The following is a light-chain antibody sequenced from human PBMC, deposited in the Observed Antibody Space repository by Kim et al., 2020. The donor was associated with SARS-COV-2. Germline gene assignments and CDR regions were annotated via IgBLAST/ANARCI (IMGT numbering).Light chain of an antibody. CDR1: KLGDKY. CDR3: QAWDTRVV. CDR2: ENS. Sequence: VSVSPGQTASITCSGDKLGDKYASWYQQKPGQSPVLVIYENSKRPSGIPERFSGSNSGNRATLTISGTQAMDEADYYCQAWDTRVVFGGGTQLTVL. V-gene: IGLV3-1*01. J-gene: IGLJ2*01.